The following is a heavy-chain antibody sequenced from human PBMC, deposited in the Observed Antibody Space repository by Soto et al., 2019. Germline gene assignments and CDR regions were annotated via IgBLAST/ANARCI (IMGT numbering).Heavy chain of an antibody. V-gene: IGHV3-23*01. CDR2: ISGSGGST. J-gene: IGHJ4*02. D-gene: IGHD3-16*02. Sequence: EVQLLESGGGLVQPGGSLRLSCAASGFTFSSYAMSWVRQAPGKGLEWVSAISGSGGSTYYADSVKGRFTISRDNSKNTLYLQMNSLRAEDTAVYYCARGTYYDYVWGSYPHDYWGQGTLVTVSS. CDR3: ARGTYYDYVWGSYPHDY. CDR1: GFTFSSYA.